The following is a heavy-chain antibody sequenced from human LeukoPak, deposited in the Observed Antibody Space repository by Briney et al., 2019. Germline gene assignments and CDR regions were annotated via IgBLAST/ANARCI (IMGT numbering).Heavy chain of an antibody. CDR1: GYTFTSYA. Sequence: ASVKVSCKASGYTFTSYAMHWVRQAPGQRLEWMGWINAGNGNTKYSQKFQGRVTITRDTSASTAYMELSSLRSEDTAVYYCARDHAAVADNFDYWGQGTLVTVSS. J-gene: IGHJ4*02. D-gene: IGHD6-19*01. CDR3: ARDHAAVADNFDY. V-gene: IGHV1-3*01. CDR2: INAGNGNT.